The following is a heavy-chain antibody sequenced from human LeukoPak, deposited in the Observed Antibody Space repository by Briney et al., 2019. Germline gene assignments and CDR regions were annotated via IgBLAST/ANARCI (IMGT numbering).Heavy chain of an antibody. D-gene: IGHD4-23*01. V-gene: IGHV3-7*04. Sequence: GGSLRLSCAASGFTFSSSWMSSVRLAPGKGLEWVANIKQDGSEKYYVDSVKGRFTISRDNAKNSLYLQMNSLRDEDTAVYYCARNYGGNSAGWGQGTLVTVSS. CDR2: IKQDGSEK. CDR1: GFTFSSSW. CDR3: ARNYGGNSAG. J-gene: IGHJ4*02.